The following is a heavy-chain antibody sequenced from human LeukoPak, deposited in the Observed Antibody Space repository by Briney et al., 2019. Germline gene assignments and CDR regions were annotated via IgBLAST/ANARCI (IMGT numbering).Heavy chain of an antibody. J-gene: IGHJ4*02. CDR1: GFTFSSYW. V-gene: IGHV3-7*03. Sequence: PGGSLRLSCAASGFTFSSYWMSWVRQAPGKGLEWVANIKQDGSEKYYVDSVKGRFTISRDNSKNTLYLQMNSLRAEDTAVYYCAKAGPPTYYDFWSGSSFDYWGQGTLVTVSS. D-gene: IGHD3-3*01. CDR2: IKQDGSEK. CDR3: AKAGPPTYYDFWSGSSFDY.